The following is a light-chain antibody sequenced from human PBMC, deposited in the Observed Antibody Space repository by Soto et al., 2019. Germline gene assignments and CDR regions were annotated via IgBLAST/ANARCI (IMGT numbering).Light chain of an antibody. J-gene: IGKJ4*01. Sequence: DIQMTQSPSSVSASIGDRVTISCRASQSIYKWLVWYQQKPGKAPKLLIYAASSLQSGVPSRFSGSGYGTDFTLTISSLQPEDSATCSCQQADSFPLPLGGGNKVEI. CDR3: QQADSFPLP. V-gene: IGKV1-12*01. CDR2: AAS. CDR1: QSIYKW.